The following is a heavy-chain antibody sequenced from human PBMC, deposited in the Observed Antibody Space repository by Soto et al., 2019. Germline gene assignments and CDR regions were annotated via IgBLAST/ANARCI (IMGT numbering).Heavy chain of an antibody. CDR1: GGSISSYY. CDR2: IYYSGST. D-gene: IGHD3-9*01. Sequence: SETLSLTCTVSGGSISSYYWTWIRQSPGKGLEWIGYIYYSGSTKYNPSLKSRVTISVDASKNQFSLRLSSVTAADTAVYYCARAHSRLRYFDWPHWGQGTLVTVSS. J-gene: IGHJ4*02. V-gene: IGHV4-59*01. CDR3: ARAHSRLRYFDWPH.